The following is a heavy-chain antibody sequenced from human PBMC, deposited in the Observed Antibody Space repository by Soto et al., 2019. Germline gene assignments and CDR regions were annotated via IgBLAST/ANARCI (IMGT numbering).Heavy chain of an antibody. D-gene: IGHD6-13*01. CDR3: ARRAIAAAGTKTLDY. V-gene: IGHV5-10-1*01. CDR2: IDPSDSYT. Sequence: GESLKISCKGSGYSFTIYWISWVRQMPGKGLEWMGRIDPSDSYTNYSPSFQGHVTISADKSISTAYLQWSSLKASDTAMYYCARRAIAAAGTKTLDYWGQGTLVTVSS. J-gene: IGHJ4*02. CDR1: GYSFTIYW.